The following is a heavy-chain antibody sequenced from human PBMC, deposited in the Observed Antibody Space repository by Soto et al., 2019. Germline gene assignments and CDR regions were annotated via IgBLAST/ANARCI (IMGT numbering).Heavy chain of an antibody. J-gene: IGHJ6*02. D-gene: IGHD6-6*01. CDR2: IIPIFGTA. CDR3: VEGAARRGYYYYGMDV. V-gene: IGHV1-69*13. CDR1: GGTFSGYA. Sequence: RASVKVSCKASGGTFSGYAISWVRQAPGQGLEWMGGIIPIFGTANYAQKFQGRVTITADESTSTAYTELSSLRSEDTAVYYCVEGAARRGYYYYGMDVWGQGTTVTVSS.